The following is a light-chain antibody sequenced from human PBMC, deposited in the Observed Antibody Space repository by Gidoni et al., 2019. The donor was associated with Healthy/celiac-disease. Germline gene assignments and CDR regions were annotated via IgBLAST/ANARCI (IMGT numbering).Light chain of an antibody. CDR1: QSVSRSY. J-gene: IGKJ4*01. CDR2: GAS. V-gene: IGKV3-20*01. CDR3: QQYGSSPLT. Sequence: EIVFTHSPGTLSLSPGERATLSCRASQSVSRSYLAWYQQKPAQAPRLLIYGASSRATGIPDRFSGSGSGTDFNLTISRLEHEDFAVYYCQQYGSSPLTFGGGTKVESK.